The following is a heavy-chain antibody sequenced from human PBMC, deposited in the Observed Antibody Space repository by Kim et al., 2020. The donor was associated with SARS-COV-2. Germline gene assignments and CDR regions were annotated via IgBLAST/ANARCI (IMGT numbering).Heavy chain of an antibody. D-gene: IGHD3-16*01. V-gene: IGHV1-46*01. CDR3: ALLTRGDFDY. Sequence: SYAQKVQGRVTMTRDTSTSTVYMELSSLRAEDTAVYYCALLTRGDFDYWGQGTLVTVSS. J-gene: IGHJ4*02.